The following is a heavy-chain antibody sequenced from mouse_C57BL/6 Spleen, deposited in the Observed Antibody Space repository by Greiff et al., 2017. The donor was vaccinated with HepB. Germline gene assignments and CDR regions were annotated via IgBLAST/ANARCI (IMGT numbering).Heavy chain of an antibody. J-gene: IGHJ1*03. V-gene: IGHV1-42*01. D-gene: IGHD6-1*01. CDR3: ARLQPRGYFDV. CDR2: INPSTGGT. Sequence: VQLQQSGPELVKPGASVKISCKASGYSFTGYYMNWVKQSPEKSLEWIGEINPSTGGTTYNQKFKAKATLTVDKSSSTAYMQLKSLTSEDSAVYYCARLQPRGYFDVWGTGTTVTVSS. CDR1: GYSFTGYY.